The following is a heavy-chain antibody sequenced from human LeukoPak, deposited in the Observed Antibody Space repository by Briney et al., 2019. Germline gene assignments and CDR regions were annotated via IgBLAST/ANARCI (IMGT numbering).Heavy chain of an antibody. CDR3: ARDREREYSGSEGFDP. D-gene: IGHD1-26*01. CDR2: IIPIFGTA. CDR1: GGTFSSYA. J-gene: IGHJ5*02. Sequence: ASVKVSCKASGGTFSSYAISWVRQAPGQGLEWMGGIIPIFGTANYAQKFQGRVTITTDESTSTAYMELSSLRSEDTAVYYCARDREREYSGSEGFDPWGQGTLVTVSS. V-gene: IGHV1-69*05.